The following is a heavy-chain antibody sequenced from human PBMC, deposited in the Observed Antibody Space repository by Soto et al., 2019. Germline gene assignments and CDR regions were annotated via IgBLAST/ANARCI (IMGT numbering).Heavy chain of an antibody. CDR1: GYTFTSYG. Sequence: QVQLVQSGTEVKKPGASVKVSCKASGYTFTSYGIHWVRQAPGQRLEWMGWINAANGDTQYSPKFQGRVTITMDTSASTAYMELSSLRSEDTAVHYCLGRQVSATGIDWFDPWGQGSLVTVSS. J-gene: IGHJ5*02. CDR3: LGRQVSATGIDWFDP. CDR2: INAANGDT. V-gene: IGHV1-3*01. D-gene: IGHD6-13*01.